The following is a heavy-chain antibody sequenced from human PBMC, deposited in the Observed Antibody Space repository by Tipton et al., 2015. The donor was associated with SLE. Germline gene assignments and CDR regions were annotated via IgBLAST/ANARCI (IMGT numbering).Heavy chain of an antibody. Sequence: GLVKPSETLSLTCTVSGGSISSSSYYWGWIRQPPGKGLEWIGSIYYSGSTYYNPSLKSRVTISVDTSKNQFSLKLSSVTAADTAVYYCARDRETAWELAHFDSWGQGTLVTVSS. CDR3: ARDRETAWELAHFDS. CDR2: IYYSGST. D-gene: IGHD1-26*01. CDR1: GGSISSSSYY. V-gene: IGHV4-39*07. J-gene: IGHJ4*02.